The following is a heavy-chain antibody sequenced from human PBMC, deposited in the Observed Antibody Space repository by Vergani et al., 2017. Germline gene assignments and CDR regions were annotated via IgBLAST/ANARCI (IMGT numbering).Heavy chain of an antibody. CDR2: ISSSGSTI. J-gene: IGHJ6*02. CDR1: GFTFGSYE. V-gene: IGHV3-48*03. Sequence: EVQLVESGGALVQPGGSLRLSCAASGFTFGSYEMNWVRQAPGKGLEWVSYISSSGSTIYYADAVKGRFTISRDNAKNSLYLQMNSLSAEDTAVYYCARDSPLVXPAAIFYYYYGMDVWGQGTTVTVSS. CDR3: ARDSPLVXPAAIFYYYYGMDV. D-gene: IGHD2-2*01.